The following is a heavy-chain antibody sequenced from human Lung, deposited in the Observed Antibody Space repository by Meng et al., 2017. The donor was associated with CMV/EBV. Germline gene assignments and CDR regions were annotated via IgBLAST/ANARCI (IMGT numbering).Heavy chain of an antibody. CDR1: GLPLSDYR. D-gene: IGHD1-1*01. CDR3: VRDGDRTNWPFDC. Sequence: VRLVGSGGGVVQPGRFLRISCAASGLPLSDYRMHWVRQAPGTGLEWVASISDDGNFDDYADSVKGRFTVSRDNFRKTIYLHMNSVRPEDAAVYYCVRDGDRTNWPFDCWGQGTAVTVSS. J-gene: IGHJ4*02. CDR2: ISDDGNFD. V-gene: IGHV3-30-3*01.